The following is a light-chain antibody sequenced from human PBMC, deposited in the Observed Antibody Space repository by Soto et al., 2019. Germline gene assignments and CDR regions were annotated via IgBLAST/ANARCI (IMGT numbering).Light chain of an antibody. CDR1: SGYSNYK. CDR2: VGTGGIVG. J-gene: IGLJ2*01. V-gene: IGLV9-49*01. CDR3: GADHGSGSNFVYLV. Sequence: QPVLTQPPSASASLGASVTLTCTLSSGYSNYKVDWYQQRPGKGPRFVMRVGTGGIVGSKGDGIPDRFSVLGSGPNRYLTIKNIQEEDESDYHCGADHGSGSNFVYLVFGGGTKLTVL.